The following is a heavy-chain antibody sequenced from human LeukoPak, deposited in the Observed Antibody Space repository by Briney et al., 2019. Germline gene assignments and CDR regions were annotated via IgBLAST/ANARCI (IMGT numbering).Heavy chain of an antibody. Sequence: SETLSLTCAVYGGSFSGYYWIWIRQPPGKGLEWIGEINHSGSTNYNPSLKSRVTISVDTSKNQFSLKLSSVTAADTAVYYCARGPASIVVVPAGHYYYYMDVWGKGTTVTVSS. J-gene: IGHJ6*03. V-gene: IGHV4-34*01. CDR1: GGSFSGYY. CDR3: ARGPASIVVVPAGHYYYYMDV. CDR2: INHSGST. D-gene: IGHD2-2*01.